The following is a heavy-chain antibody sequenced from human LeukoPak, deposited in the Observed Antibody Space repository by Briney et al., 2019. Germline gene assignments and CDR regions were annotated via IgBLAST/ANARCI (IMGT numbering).Heavy chain of an antibody. J-gene: IGHJ4*02. CDR3: ARGGGFRGSTSCYGIDS. CDR2: ISSSSTTI. V-gene: IGHV3-48*01. Sequence: PGGSLRLSCAASGFPFSSYSMHWVRQAPGKGLEWLSYISSSSTTIYNADSVRGRFTISRDNAKNSLFLQMNSLRAEDTAVYSCARGGGFRGSTSCYGIDSWGQGTLVTVSS. CDR1: GFPFSSYS. D-gene: IGHD2-2*01.